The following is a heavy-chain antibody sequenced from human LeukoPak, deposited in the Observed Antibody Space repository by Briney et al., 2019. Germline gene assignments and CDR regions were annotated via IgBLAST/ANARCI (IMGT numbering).Heavy chain of an antibody. Sequence: GGSLRLSCAASGFTFSSYWMSWVRQAPGKGLEWVANIKQDGSEKYYVDSVKGRFTISRDNAKNSLYLQMNSLRAEDTAVYYCARVPRYCSSTSCSRDAFDTWGQGTMVTVSS. D-gene: IGHD2-2*01. V-gene: IGHV3-7*01. CDR1: GFTFSSYW. J-gene: IGHJ3*02. CDR2: IKQDGSEK. CDR3: ARVPRYCSSTSCSRDAFDT.